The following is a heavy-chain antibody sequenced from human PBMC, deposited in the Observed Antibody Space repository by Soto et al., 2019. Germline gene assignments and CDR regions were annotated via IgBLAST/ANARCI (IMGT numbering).Heavy chain of an antibody. Sequence: SETLSLTCTVSGGSISSGGYYWSWIRQHPGKGLEWIGYIYYSGSTYYNPSLKSRVTISVDTSKNQFSLKLSSVTAADTAVYYCARTSRWRVRGVDYWGQGTLVTVSS. D-gene: IGHD3-10*01. CDR3: ARTSRWRVRGVDY. CDR2: IYYSGST. V-gene: IGHV4-31*03. J-gene: IGHJ4*02. CDR1: GGSISSGGYY.